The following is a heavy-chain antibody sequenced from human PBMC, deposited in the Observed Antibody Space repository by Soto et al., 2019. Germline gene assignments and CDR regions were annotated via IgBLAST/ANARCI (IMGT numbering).Heavy chain of an antibody. V-gene: IGHV4-31*03. CDR2: IYHTGST. D-gene: IGHD7-27*01. Sequence: QVQLQESGPGLVQPSQTLSLTCSVSGDPVSSGSYYWTWVRQHPVKGLEWIGYIYHTGSTYYNPSIQSRLIMSIDTSKIQFSLHLYSETAADTAVYFCAAKLGTTHYFDFWGQGSLVAVSS. CDR3: AAKLGTTHYFDF. J-gene: IGHJ4*02. CDR1: GDPVSSGSYY.